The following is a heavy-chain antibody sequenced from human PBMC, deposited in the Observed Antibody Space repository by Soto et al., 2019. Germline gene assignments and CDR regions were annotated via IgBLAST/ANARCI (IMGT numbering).Heavy chain of an antibody. CDR2: ISVHNGYT. J-gene: IGHJ4*02. CDR1: GYTFSTYG. CDR3: ARLEHNFGPHAY. V-gene: IGHV1-18*01. D-gene: IGHD1-1*01. Sequence: QVQLAQSGAEVKKPGASVTVSCKASGYTFSTYGISWVRQAPGQGLEWVGWISVHNGYTKYATELQGRVTVTTDPSTSTAYMELRSLRSDDSAVYYCARLEHNFGPHAYLGQGTLVTVTS.